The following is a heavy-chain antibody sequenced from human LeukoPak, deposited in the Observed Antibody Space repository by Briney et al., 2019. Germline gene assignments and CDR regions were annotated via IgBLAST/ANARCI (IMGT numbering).Heavy chain of an antibody. CDR2: ISAYNGNT. J-gene: IGHJ5*02. V-gene: IGHV1-18*01. CDR3: ARQGGYCGGDCYSVWFDP. Sequence: VSVKVSCKASGYTFSSYGITWVRQAPGQGLEWMGWISAYNGNTNYVQKLQGRVTMTTDTSTSTVYMELSSLRSEDTAVYYSARQGGYCGGDCYSVWFDPWGQGTLVTVSS. D-gene: IGHD2-21*02. CDR1: GYTFSSYG.